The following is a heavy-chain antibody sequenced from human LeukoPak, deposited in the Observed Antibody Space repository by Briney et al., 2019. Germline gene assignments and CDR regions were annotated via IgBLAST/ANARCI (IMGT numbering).Heavy chain of an antibody. Sequence: GASVKVSCKASGYTFTSYDINWVRQATGQGLEWMGWMNPNSGNTGYAQKFQGRVTMTRNTSISTAYMELRSLRSDDTAVYYCASTYYDFWSGYSPNAFDIWGQGTMVTVSS. CDR2: MNPNSGNT. CDR3: ASTYYDFWSGYSPNAFDI. J-gene: IGHJ3*02. V-gene: IGHV1-8*01. D-gene: IGHD3-3*01. CDR1: GYTFTSYD.